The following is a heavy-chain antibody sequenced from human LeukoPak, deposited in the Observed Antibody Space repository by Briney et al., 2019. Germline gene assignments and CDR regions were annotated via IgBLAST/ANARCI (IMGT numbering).Heavy chain of an antibody. CDR3: AKVLVGAKGSFDY. J-gene: IGHJ4*02. CDR1: GFTFSSSW. CDR2: ISGSGGST. D-gene: IGHD1-26*01. Sequence: GGSLRLSCAASGFTFSSSWMYWVRQAPGKGLEWVSAISGSGGSTYYADSVKGRFTISRDNSKNTLYLQMNSLRAEDTAVYYCAKVLVGAKGSFDYWGQGTLVTVSS. V-gene: IGHV3-23*01.